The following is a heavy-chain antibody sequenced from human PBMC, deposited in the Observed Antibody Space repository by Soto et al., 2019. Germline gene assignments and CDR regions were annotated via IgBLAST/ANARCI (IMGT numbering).Heavy chain of an antibody. D-gene: IGHD4-17*01. Sequence: GGSLRLSCAASGFTFSSYGMHWVRQAPGKGLEWVAVISYDGSNKYYADSVKGRFTISRDNSKNTLYLQMNSLRAEDTAVYYCAKTTVTTGYYYGMDVWGQGTTVTVSS. CDR2: ISYDGSNK. J-gene: IGHJ6*02. V-gene: IGHV3-30*18. CDR1: GFTFSSYG. CDR3: AKTTVTTGYYYGMDV.